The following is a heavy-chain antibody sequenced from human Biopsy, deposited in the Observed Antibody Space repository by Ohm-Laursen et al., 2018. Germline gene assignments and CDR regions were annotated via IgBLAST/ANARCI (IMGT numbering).Heavy chain of an antibody. V-gene: IGHV4-59*01. CDR1: GASIEDYY. Sequence: SETLSLTCTVSGASIEDYYWTWIRQAPGKTLEWIASINYRGNTNYNPSLKSRVTMSAHTSTNQFSLKLTSVTAADTAVYYCARDKITYCTSTSCDYFGMDVWGQGTMVTVSS. J-gene: IGHJ6*02. CDR3: ARDKITYCTSTSCDYFGMDV. CDR2: INYRGNT. D-gene: IGHD2-2*01.